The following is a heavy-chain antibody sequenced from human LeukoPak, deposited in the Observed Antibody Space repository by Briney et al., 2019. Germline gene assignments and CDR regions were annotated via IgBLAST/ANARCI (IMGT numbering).Heavy chain of an antibody. CDR1: GFTFSSYG. D-gene: IGHD5-18*01. CDR2: ISYDGSNK. J-gene: IGHJ4*02. Sequence: GGSLRLSCAASGFTFSSYGMHWVRQAPGKGLEWVAVISYDGSNKYYADSVKGRFTISRDNSKNTLYLQMNSLRAEDTAVYYCAKAGYSSYYWGQGTLVTVSS. CDR3: AKAGYSSYY. V-gene: IGHV3-30*18.